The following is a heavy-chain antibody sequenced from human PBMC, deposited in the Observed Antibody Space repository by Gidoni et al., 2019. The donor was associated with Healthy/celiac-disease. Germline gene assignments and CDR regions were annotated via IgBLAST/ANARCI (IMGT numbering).Heavy chain of an antibody. CDR3: AKDRGPSSSWQTSNWFDP. CDR1: GFTFSRYA. CDR2: ISGSGGST. D-gene: IGHD6-13*01. J-gene: IGHJ5*02. V-gene: IGHV3-23*01. Sequence: EVQLLESVGGLVQPGGSLRLSCAASGFTFSRYAMSWVRQAPGKGLAWVSAISGSGGSTYSAAAVKGRFTISRDNSKNTLYLQMNSLRAEDTAVYYCAKDRGPSSSWQTSNWFDPWGQGTLVTVSS.